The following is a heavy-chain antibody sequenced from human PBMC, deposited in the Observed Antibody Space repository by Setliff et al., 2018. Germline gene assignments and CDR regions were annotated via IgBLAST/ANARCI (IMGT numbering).Heavy chain of an antibody. CDR2: INHSGST. J-gene: IGHJ5*02. Sequence: SEALSLTCAVYDGSFSDYYWSWIRQSPERGLEWIGEINHSGSTNYSPSLKSRVTISIDTSKNQFSLRLRSLTAADTAVYYCARVLVLGYNWFDPWGQGTLVTVSS. CDR3: ARVLVLGYNWFDP. D-gene: IGHD3-10*01. V-gene: IGHV4-34*01. CDR1: DGSFSDYY.